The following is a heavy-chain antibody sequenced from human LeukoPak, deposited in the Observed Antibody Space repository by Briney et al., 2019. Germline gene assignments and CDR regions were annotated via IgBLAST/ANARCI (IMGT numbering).Heavy chain of an antibody. CDR2: ISGSGGST. Sequence: GGSLRLSCAASGFAFSSYAMSWVRQAPGKGLEWVSAISGSGGSTYYADSVKGRFTISRDNSKNTLYLQMNSLRAEDTAVYYCAKDCSGGSCYDAFDIWGQGTMVTVSS. CDR3: AKDCSGGSCYDAFDI. D-gene: IGHD2-15*01. J-gene: IGHJ3*02. V-gene: IGHV3-23*01. CDR1: GFAFSSYA.